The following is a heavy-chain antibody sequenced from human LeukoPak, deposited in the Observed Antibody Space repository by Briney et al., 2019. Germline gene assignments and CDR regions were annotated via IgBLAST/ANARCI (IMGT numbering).Heavy chain of an antibody. V-gene: IGHV3-9*01. D-gene: IGHD1-26*01. CDR1: GFIFHDHA. J-gene: IGHJ6*02. Sequence: GGSLRLSCAVSGFIFHDHAMHWVRQAPGKGLEWVSGISWAGGSIGYADSVKGRFTIARDNAKNSLFLQMDSLRGDDTALYYCANYSSRSYSNLGHYYGMDVWGQGTPVTVSS. CDR2: ISWAGGSI. CDR3: ANYSSRSYSNLGHYYGMDV.